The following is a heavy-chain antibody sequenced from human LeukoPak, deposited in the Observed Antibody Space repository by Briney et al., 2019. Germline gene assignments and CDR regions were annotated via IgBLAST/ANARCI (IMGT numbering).Heavy chain of an antibody. CDR1: GFTFTTYS. D-gene: IGHD6-6*01. CDR2: IHSRSTYI. V-gene: IGHV3-21*01. Sequence: GGSLRLSCTASGFTFTTYSMNWLRQAPGKGLEWVSSIHSRSTYIYYADSVRGRFTVSRDNSKNTLYLQMNSLRAEDTAVYYCARDLAARFLDYWGQGTLVTVSS. J-gene: IGHJ4*02. CDR3: ARDLAARFLDY.